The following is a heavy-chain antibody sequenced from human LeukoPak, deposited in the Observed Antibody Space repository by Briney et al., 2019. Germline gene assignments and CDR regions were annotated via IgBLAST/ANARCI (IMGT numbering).Heavy chain of an antibody. CDR3: ATDRRSMVRGVITVDWFDP. V-gene: IGHV1-46*01. J-gene: IGHJ5*02. CDR2: INPSGGST. CDR1: GYTFTSYY. D-gene: IGHD3-10*01. Sequence: ASVKVSCKASGYTFTSYYMHWVRQAPGQGLEWMGIINPSGGSTSYAQKFQGRVTMTRDMSTSTVYMELSSLRSEDTAVYYCATDRRSMVRGVITVDWFDPWGQGTLVTVSS.